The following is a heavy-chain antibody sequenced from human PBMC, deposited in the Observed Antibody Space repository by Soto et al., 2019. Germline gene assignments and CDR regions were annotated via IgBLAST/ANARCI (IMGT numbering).Heavy chain of an antibody. V-gene: IGHV4-59*01. CDR2: IYYSGST. Sequence: SETLSLTCTVSGGSIRNYYWSWIRQPPGKGLEWIGYIYYSGSTNYNPSLKSRVTISVDKSKNQFSLKLSSVTAADTAVYYCARGEARNYYEGTGYYWPHNWFDPWGQGTLVTVSS. J-gene: IGHJ5*02. CDR1: GGSIRNYY. CDR3: ARGEARNYYEGTGYYWPHNWFDP. D-gene: IGHD3-22*01.